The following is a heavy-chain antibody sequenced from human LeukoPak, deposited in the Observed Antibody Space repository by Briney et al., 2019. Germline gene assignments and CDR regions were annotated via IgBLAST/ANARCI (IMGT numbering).Heavy chain of an antibody. J-gene: IGHJ4*02. CDR1: GYTFTGYY. CDR3: ARDQGPRYFDY. Sequence: ASVKVSCKAPGYTFTGYYMHWVRQAPGQGLEWMGRINPSVGSTSYAQKFQGRVTMTRDTSTSTVYMELSSLRSEDTAIYYCARDQGPRYFDYWGQGTLVTVSS. V-gene: IGHV1-46*01. CDR2: INPSVGST.